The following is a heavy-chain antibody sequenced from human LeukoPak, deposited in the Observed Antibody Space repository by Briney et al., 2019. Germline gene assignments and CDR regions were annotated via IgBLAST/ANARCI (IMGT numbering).Heavy chain of an antibody. D-gene: IGHD6-6*01. V-gene: IGHV4-59*01. CDR3: ARGSNWLDP. CDR1: GDSINNYY. J-gene: IGHJ5*02. CDR2: IYYSGST. Sequence: SETLSPTCNVPGDSINNYYWSWVRQPPGKGLEWIGYIYYSGSTNYNPTLKSRVTISKDPSKKQVALKLTSVTAADTAVYYCARGSNWLDPWGQGTLVTVSS.